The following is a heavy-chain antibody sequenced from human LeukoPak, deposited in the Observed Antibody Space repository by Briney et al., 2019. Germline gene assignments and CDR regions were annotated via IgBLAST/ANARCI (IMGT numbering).Heavy chain of an antibody. CDR2: INPRGTST. D-gene: IGHD5-24*01. J-gene: IGHJ5*02. CDR1: GYSFTSHY. V-gene: IGHV1-46*01. CDR3: ARDHSMANTAWWFDP. Sequence: ASVKVSCKASGYSFTSHYMHWVRQAPGQGLEWMGLINPRGTSTIYAEKFLGRIIMTRDMSTTTDYMELSSLKSDDTAVYYCARDHSMANTAWWFDPWGQGTLVTVSS.